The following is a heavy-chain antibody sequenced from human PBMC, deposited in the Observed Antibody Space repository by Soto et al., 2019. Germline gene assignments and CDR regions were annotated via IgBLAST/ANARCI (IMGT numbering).Heavy chain of an antibody. D-gene: IGHD3-10*01. J-gene: IGHJ4*02. CDR1: GFTFSTHS. CDR3: VRGLYGSGSYLLGFDY. V-gene: IGHV3-21*01. Sequence: GGSLRLSCAASGFTFSTHSMNWVRQAPGRGLEWVSSISSSNSYIYYADSVRGRFTISRDNAKKSLFLQMNSLRAEDTAVYYCVRGLYGSGSYLLGFDYRGPGTLVTVSS. CDR2: ISSSNSYI.